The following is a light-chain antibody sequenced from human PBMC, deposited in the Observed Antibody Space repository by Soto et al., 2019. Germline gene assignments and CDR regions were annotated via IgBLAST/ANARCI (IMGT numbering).Light chain of an antibody. V-gene: IGKV1-39*01. CDR1: QSISSY. Sequence: DIHMTKSPSSLSASVGDRVTINCRASQSISSYLNWYQQKPGKAPKLLIYASSSLQSGVPSRFSGSGSGTDFTLTISSLQPEDFATYYCQQSYSTPRTFGQGTKVDIK. J-gene: IGKJ1*01. CDR3: QQSYSTPRT. CDR2: ASS.